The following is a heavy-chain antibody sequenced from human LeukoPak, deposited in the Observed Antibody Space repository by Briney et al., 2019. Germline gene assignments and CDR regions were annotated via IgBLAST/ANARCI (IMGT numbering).Heavy chain of an antibody. J-gene: IGHJ4*02. V-gene: IGHV3-30*18. Sequence: GGSLRLSCAASGFTFSDYYMSWIRQAPGKGLEWVGVISYDGSNKYYADSVKGRFTISRDNSKNTLYLQMNRLRAEDTAVYYCANLLWSSGYSDIDYWGQGTLVTVSS. CDR2: ISYDGSNK. D-gene: IGHD3-22*01. CDR3: ANLLWSSGYSDIDY. CDR1: GFTFSDYY.